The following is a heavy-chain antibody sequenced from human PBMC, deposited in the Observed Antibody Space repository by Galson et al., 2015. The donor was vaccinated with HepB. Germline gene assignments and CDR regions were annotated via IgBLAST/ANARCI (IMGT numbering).Heavy chain of an antibody. CDR3: AKILDSSGYGDAFDI. Sequence: SLRLSCAASGFTFSSYAMSWVRQSPGKGLEWVSAISGSGGSTYYADSVKGRFTISRDNSKNTLYLQMNSLRAEDTAVYYCAKILDSSGYGDAFDIWGQGTMVTVSS. CDR2: ISGSGGST. V-gene: IGHV3-23*01. CDR1: GFTFSSYA. D-gene: IGHD3-22*01. J-gene: IGHJ3*02.